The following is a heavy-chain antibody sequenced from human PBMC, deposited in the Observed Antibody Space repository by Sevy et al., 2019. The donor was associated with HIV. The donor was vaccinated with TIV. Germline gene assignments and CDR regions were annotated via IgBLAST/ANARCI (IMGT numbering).Heavy chain of an antibody. V-gene: IGHV3-23*01. CDR1: GFTFSSYA. J-gene: IGHJ4*02. CDR3: AKGAEGYCSSTSCYIAY. D-gene: IGHD2-2*02. Sequence: GSLRLSCAASGFTFSSYAMSWVRQAPGKGLEWVSAISGSGGSTYYADSVKGRFTISRDNSKNTLYLQMNSLRAEDTAVYYCAKGAEGYCSSTSCYIAYWGQGTLVTVSS. CDR2: ISGSGGST.